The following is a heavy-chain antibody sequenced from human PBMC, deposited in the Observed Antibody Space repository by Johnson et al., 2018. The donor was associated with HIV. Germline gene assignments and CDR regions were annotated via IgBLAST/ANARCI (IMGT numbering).Heavy chain of an antibody. CDR1: GFTFSNAW. V-gene: IGHV3-23*04. CDR3: ARLPSGYSRDSFNI. D-gene: IGHD5-18*01. J-gene: IGHJ3*02. CDR2: ISGSGGST. Sequence: EVQLVESGGGLVQPGGSLRLSCAASGFTFSNAWMSWVRQAPGKGLEWVSAISGSGGSTYYADSVKGRFTVSRDNSKNTLYLQMNNLRADDTAVYYCARLPSGYSRDSFNIWGQGTMVTVSS.